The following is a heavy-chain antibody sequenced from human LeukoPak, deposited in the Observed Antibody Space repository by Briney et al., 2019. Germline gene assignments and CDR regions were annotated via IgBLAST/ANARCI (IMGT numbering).Heavy chain of an antibody. Sequence: SGTLSLTCAVYGGSFSGYYWSWIRQPPGKGLEWIGEINHSGSTNYNPSLKSRVTISVDTSKNQFSLKLSSVTAADTAVYYCARRGKDYGDYAVWFDPWGQGTLVTVSS. V-gene: IGHV4-34*01. J-gene: IGHJ5*02. CDR3: ARRGKDYGDYAVWFDP. CDR2: INHSGST. D-gene: IGHD4-17*01. CDR1: GGSFSGYY.